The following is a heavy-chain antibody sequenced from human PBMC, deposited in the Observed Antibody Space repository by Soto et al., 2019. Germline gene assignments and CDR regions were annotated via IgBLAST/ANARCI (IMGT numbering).Heavy chain of an antibody. Sequence: GTPYLPWTVLCGSISSCVYYWGSTRQPLGKGLGWIGSIYYSGSTYYNPSLKSRVTISVDTSKSQFSLKLSSVTAADTAVYYCARHEMVRGVPSIDYWGQGTLVTVSS. V-gene: IGHV4-39*01. D-gene: IGHD3-10*01. CDR2: IYYSGST. CDR3: ARHEMVRGVPSIDY. J-gene: IGHJ4*02. CDR1: CGSISSCVYY.